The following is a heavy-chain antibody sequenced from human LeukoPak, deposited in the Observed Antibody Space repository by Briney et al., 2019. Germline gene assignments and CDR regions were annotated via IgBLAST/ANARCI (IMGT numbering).Heavy chain of an antibody. CDR2: IIPIFGTA. V-gene: IGHV1-69*05. J-gene: IGHJ4*02. CDR3: ATSRDGYKFGKWTLIDY. Sequence: GASVKVSCKASGGIFSSYAISWVRQAPGQGLEWMGGIIPIFGTANYAQKFQGRVTITTDESTSTAYMELSSLRSEDTAVYYCATSRDGYKFGKWTLIDYWGQGTLVTVSS. D-gene: IGHD5-24*01. CDR1: GGIFSSYA.